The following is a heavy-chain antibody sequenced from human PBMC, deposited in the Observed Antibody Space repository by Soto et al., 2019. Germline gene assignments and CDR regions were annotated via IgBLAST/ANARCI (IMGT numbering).Heavy chain of an antibody. CDR2: VCYDGSKG. CDR3: AKELSGYSYGPGPDAFDI. D-gene: IGHD5-18*01. CDR1: GYNFETHG. Sequence: GGSLILSCAGYGYNFETHGIHWVRRAPGKGLEWLAVVCYDGSKGYYADSVKGRFTISRDNSKNTAYLQMNSLRAEDTAVYYCAKELSGYSYGPGPDAFDIWGQGTMVTVSS. J-gene: IGHJ3*02. V-gene: IGHV3-33*06.